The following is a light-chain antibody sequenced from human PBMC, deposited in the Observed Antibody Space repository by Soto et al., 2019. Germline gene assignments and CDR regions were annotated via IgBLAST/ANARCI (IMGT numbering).Light chain of an antibody. CDR3: QQNYSSAWT. J-gene: IGKJ1*01. CDR2: GAS. V-gene: IGKV1-39*01. CDR1: QSISNY. Sequence: DIQMTQSPSSLSASVGDRVTITCRASQSISNYLNWYQQKPGKAPKLLIYGASSLQSGVPSRFSGSGSGTDFTLTFSSLQPEDFATYFCQQNYSSAWTFGQGNKVEIK.